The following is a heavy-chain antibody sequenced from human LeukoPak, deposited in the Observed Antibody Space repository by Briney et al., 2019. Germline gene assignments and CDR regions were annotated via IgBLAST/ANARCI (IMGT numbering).Heavy chain of an antibody. V-gene: IGHV4-39*07. J-gene: IGHJ4*02. CDR2: IFYSGIT. CDR1: GGSISSSTYY. D-gene: IGHD3-22*01. CDR3: AGLHHSSGVDS. Sequence: SETLSLTCTVSGGSISSSTYYWGWIRQPPGKGLEWIGSIFYSGITYYKPSLKSRITISVDTSKNQFSLRLSSVTAADTAVYYCAGLHHSSGVDSWGQGTLVTVSS.